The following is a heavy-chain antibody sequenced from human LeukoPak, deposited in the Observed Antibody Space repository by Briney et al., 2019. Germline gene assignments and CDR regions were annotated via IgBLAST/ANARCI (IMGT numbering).Heavy chain of an antibody. J-gene: IGHJ1*01. CDR2: ISSSGSTI. CDR3: ARLMGSAGSPYFQH. CDR1: GFTFSDYY. V-gene: IGHV3-11*01. D-gene: IGHD3-16*01. Sequence: GGSLRLSCAASGFTFSDYYMSWIRQAPGKGLEWVSYISSSGSTIYYADSVKGRFTISRDNAKNSLYLQINSLRAEDTAVYYRARLMGSAGSPYFQHWGQGTLVTVSS.